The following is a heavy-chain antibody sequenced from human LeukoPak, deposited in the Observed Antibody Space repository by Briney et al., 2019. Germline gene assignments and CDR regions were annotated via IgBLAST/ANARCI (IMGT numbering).Heavy chain of an antibody. J-gene: IGHJ4*02. Sequence: GGSLRLSCAPSRFTFSTYEMNWVRHAPGKGLEWVSYISSSGSTIYYADSVKGRFTISRDNAKNTLYLQMNSLRAEDTAVYYCARESGSYYVFDYWGQGTLVTVSS. CDR2: ISSSGSTI. CDR3: ARESGSYYVFDY. D-gene: IGHD1-26*01. V-gene: IGHV3-48*03. CDR1: RFTFSTYE.